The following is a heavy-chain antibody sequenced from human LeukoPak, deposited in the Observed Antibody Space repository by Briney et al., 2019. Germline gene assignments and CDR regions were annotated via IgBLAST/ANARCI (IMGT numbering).Heavy chain of an antibody. CDR3: ASTQGDYGDYFDS. CDR2: INPNSGGT. CDR1: LHTFTGYY. V-gene: IGHV1-2*06. J-gene: IGHJ4*02. Sequence: GTSLKASCKASLHTFTGYYIHWVRHAPGHGLEWIARINPNSGGTNYTQKFHGRVTMTRDTSLSTAYMELSRLRSDDTAVYYCASTQGDYGDYFDSWGPRTLVPVSS. D-gene: IGHD4-17*01.